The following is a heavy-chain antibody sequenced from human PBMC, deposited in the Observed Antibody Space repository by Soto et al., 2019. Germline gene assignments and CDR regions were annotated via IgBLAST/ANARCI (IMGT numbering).Heavy chain of an antibody. CDR3: SKDLSSYYYDRSGGHY. CDR2: ISGSGDST. Sequence: EVQLLESGGGLVQPGGSLRLSCAASGFTFSSYVMNWVRQAPGKGLEWVSAISGSGDSTYYADSVKGRFTISRDNSKNTLYLQMNSLRAEDTAVYYCSKDLSSYYYDRSGGHYWGQGTPVTVYS. V-gene: IGHV3-23*01. CDR1: GFTFSSYV. D-gene: IGHD3-22*01. J-gene: IGHJ4*02.